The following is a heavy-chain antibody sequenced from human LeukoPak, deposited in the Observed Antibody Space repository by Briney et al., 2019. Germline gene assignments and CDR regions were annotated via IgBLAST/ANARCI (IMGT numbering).Heavy chain of an antibody. CDR3: AKDGDSSGYYWDS. D-gene: IGHD3-22*01. CDR1: GFTFSSYG. Sequence: GGSLRLSCAASGFTFSSYGMHRVRQAPGKGLEWVSLITSSGSNTYYADPVKGRFTISRDNSKSTLYLQMNSLRAEDTAVYFCAKDGDSSGYYWDSWGQGTLVTVSS. CDR2: ITSSGSNT. V-gene: IGHV3-NL1*01. J-gene: IGHJ4*02.